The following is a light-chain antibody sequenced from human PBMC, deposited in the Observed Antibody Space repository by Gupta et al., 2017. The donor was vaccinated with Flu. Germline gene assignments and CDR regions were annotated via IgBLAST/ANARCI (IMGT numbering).Light chain of an antibody. CDR2: SNN. CDR3: AAWDDSLNAWV. V-gene: IGLV1-44*01. Sequence: QSVLTQPPSASGTPGQRVTIFCSGSSSNIGSNIVNWYQQLPGTAPKLLIYSNNQRPSRVPGRFSGSKSGTSASLAITGLQSEDESDYYCAAWDDSLNAWVFGGGTKLTVL. CDR1: SSNIGSNI. J-gene: IGLJ3*02.